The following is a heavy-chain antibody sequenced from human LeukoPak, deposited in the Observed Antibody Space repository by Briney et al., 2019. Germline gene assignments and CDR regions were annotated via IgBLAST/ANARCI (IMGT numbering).Heavy chain of an antibody. CDR3: ARDLLNEGNHPDY. Sequence: SETLSLTCTVSGGSISSGDYYWSWIRQPPGKGLEWIGYIYYSGSTYYNPSLKSRVTISVDTSKNQFSLKLSSVTAADTAVYYCARDLLNEGNHPDYWGQGTLVTVSS. J-gene: IGHJ4*02. CDR2: IYYSGST. CDR1: GGSISSGDYY. V-gene: IGHV4-30-4*01. D-gene: IGHD4-23*01.